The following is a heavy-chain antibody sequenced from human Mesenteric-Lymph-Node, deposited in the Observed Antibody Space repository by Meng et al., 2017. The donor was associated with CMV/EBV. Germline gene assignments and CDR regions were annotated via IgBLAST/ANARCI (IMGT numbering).Heavy chain of an antibody. V-gene: IGHV4-34*01. CDR1: GASCTSYY. CDR2: INHRGST. Sequence: PSETLPPTCAVYGASCTSYYWSWIRQSPGKGLEWIGEINHRGSTNYNPSLKSRVTISVDTSKSQFSLNLTSVTAADTAVYYCARPQNTWGQGTLVTVSS. D-gene: IGHD2/OR15-2a*01. CDR3: ARPQNT. J-gene: IGHJ4*02.